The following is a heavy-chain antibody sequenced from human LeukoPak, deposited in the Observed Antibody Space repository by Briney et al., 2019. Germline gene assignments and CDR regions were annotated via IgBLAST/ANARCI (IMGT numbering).Heavy chain of an antibody. D-gene: IGHD6-13*01. CDR3: ARAAGGQQLVLSNWFDP. J-gene: IGHJ5*02. V-gene: IGHV3-48*04. CDR2: ISSSGSTI. CDR1: GFTFSSYS. Sequence: GGSLRLSCAASGFTFSSYSMNWVRQAPGKGLEWVSYISSSGSTIYYADSVKGRSTISRDNAKNSLYLQMNSLRAEDTAVYYCARAAGGQQLVLSNWFDPWGQGTLVTVSS.